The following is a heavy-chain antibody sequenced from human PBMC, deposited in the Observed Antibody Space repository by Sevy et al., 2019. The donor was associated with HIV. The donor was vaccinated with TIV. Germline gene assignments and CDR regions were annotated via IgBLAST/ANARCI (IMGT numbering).Heavy chain of an antibody. J-gene: IGHJ6*03. V-gene: IGHV3-33*01. Sequence: GGFLRLSCAASGFTFSSYGMHWVRQAPGKGLEWVAVIWYDGSNKYYADSVKGRFTISRDNSKNTLYLQMNSLRAEDTAVYYCARVFGNCGGDCYSHFYYYYYYMDVWGKGTTVTVSS. CDR1: GFTFSSYG. CDR3: ARVFGNCGGDCYSHFYYYYYYMDV. D-gene: IGHD2-21*02. CDR2: IWYDGSNK.